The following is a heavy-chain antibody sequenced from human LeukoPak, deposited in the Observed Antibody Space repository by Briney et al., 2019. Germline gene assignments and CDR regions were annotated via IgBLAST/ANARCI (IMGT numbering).Heavy chain of an antibody. CDR3: AKEEHFSLV. Sequence: GGSLRLSCGASGFTFSNYGMHWVRQAPDKGLEWVSFIRYDGTNKYYADSVKGRFTISRDNSKNTLYLQMNSLRAEDTAVYYRAKEEHFSLVWGQGTLVTVSS. V-gene: IGHV3-30*02. CDR2: IRYDGTNK. D-gene: IGHD3-3*02. J-gene: IGHJ4*02. CDR1: GFTFSNYG.